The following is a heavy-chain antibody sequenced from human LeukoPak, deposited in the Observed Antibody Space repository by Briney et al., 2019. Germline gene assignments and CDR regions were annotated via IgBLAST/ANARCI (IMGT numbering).Heavy chain of an antibody. J-gene: IGHJ3*02. Sequence: SETLSLTCTVSGGSISSYYWSWIRQPPGKGLEWIGYIYYSGSTNYNPSLKSRVTISVDTSKNQFSLKLSSVTAADTAVYYCARELLSGNAFDIWGQGTMVTVSS. V-gene: IGHV4-59*01. CDR1: GGSISSYY. CDR2: IYYSGST. CDR3: ARELLSGNAFDI. D-gene: IGHD1-1*01.